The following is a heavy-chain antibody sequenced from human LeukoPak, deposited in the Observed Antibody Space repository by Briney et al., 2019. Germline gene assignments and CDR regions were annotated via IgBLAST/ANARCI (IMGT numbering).Heavy chain of an antibody. CDR3: ANWIGSSSRDY. V-gene: IGHV3-23*01. CDR2: INSNGDEI. J-gene: IGHJ4*02. D-gene: IGHD6-6*01. Sequence: GGSLRLSCAASGFTFSAYAMTWVRQAPGKGLEWVSGINSNGDEIYYADSVRGRFTISRDNSNNALYLQMDSLRAEDTAVYYCANWIGSSSRDYWGQGTLVTVSS. CDR1: GFTFSAYA.